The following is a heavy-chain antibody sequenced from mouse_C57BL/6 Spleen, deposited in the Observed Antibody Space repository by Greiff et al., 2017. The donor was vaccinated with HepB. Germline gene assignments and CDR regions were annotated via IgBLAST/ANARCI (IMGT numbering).Heavy chain of an antibody. CDR2: IYPGDGDT. CDR1: GYAFSSSW. Sequence: LVESGPELVKPGASVKISCKASGYAFSSSWMNWVKQRPGKGLEWIGRIYPGDGDTNYNGKFKGKATLTADKSSSTAYMQLSSLTSEDSAVYFCARSSDYYAMDYWGQGTSVTVSS. J-gene: IGHJ4*01. V-gene: IGHV1-82*01. CDR3: ARSSDYYAMDY.